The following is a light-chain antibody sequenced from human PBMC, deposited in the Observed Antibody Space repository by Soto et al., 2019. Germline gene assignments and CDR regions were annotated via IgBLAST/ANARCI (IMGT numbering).Light chain of an antibody. Sequence: DIQMTQSPSSLSASVGDRVTITCRASQGISNYLAWYQQKPGKVPKVLIYAASTLQSGLPSRFSGSGSGTDSPLTISGLQPEDVATYYRQKYNSAPLTFGQGTKVEIK. CDR2: AAS. J-gene: IGKJ1*01. CDR1: QGISNY. V-gene: IGKV1-27*01. CDR3: QKYNSAPLT.